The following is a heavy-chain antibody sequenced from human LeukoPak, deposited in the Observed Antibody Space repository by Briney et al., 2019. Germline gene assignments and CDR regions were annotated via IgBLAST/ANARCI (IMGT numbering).Heavy chain of an antibody. V-gene: IGHV1-18*01. D-gene: IGHD1-26*01. CDR3: ARERGELHRELDS. J-gene: IGHJ4*02. Sequence: APVTVSCKASGYTFSSYGISWVRQAPGQGLEWMGWISAYNGNTNYAQKLQGRVTMTTDTSTSTAYMELRSLRSEDTALYFCARERGELHRELDSWGQGTLVTASS. CDR2: ISAYNGNT. CDR1: GYTFSSYG.